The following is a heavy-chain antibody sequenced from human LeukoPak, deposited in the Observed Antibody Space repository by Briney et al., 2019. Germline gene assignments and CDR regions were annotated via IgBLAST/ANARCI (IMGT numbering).Heavy chain of an antibody. D-gene: IGHD5-24*01. CDR1: GFTFSRYA. Sequence: PGRSLRLSCAASGFTFSRYAMHWVRQAPGKGLEWVAVISYDGSNKYNADSVKGRFTISRDNSKNTLYLQMNSLRAEDTAVYYCARGFHGYLTDAFDIWGQGTMVTVSS. CDR3: ARGFHGYLTDAFDI. V-gene: IGHV3-30-3*01. CDR2: ISYDGSNK. J-gene: IGHJ3*02.